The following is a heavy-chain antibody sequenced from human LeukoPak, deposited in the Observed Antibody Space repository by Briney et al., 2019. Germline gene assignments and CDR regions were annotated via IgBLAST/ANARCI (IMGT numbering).Heavy chain of an antibody. V-gene: IGHV3-48*03. J-gene: IGHJ4*02. CDR3: ARRWGDSSSPLDS. Sequence: QPGGSLRLSCGASGFTFSSYEMNWVRQAPGKGLEWVSYISSSGTTIYYADAVMGRFTISRDNAKNSLYLQMNSLRAEDTAVYYCARRWGDSSSPLDSWGQGTLVTVSS. CDR2: ISSSGTTI. CDR1: GFTFSSYE. D-gene: IGHD3-22*01.